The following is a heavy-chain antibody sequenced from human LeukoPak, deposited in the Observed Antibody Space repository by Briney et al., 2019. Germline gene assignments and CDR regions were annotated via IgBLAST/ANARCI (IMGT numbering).Heavy chain of an antibody. CDR1: GFSFASYW. V-gene: IGHV3-7*01. CDR2: IRQDGSET. D-gene: IGHD5-18*01. J-gene: IGHJ4*02. Sequence: GGSLRLSCAASGFSFASYWISWIRQAPGKGLEWVANIRQDGSETYYVDSVKGRFTISRDNAKNSLFLKMNNLSAEDTAVYYCARASPERGYSYGPLDNYFDYWGQGTLVTVSS. CDR3: ARASPERGYSYGPLDNYFDY.